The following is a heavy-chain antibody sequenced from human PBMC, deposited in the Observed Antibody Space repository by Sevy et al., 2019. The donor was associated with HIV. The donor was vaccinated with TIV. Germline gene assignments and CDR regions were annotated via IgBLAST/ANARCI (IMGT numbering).Heavy chain of an antibody. V-gene: IGHV3-33*01. CDR3: ARDKDYSNYLPDY. Sequence: GGSLRLSCAASGFTFSSHGMHWVRQAPGKGLEWVAVIWYDGSNKYYADSVKGRFTISRDNSKSTLFLQINSLRAEDTALYFCARDKDYSNYLPDYWGQGTLVTVSS. D-gene: IGHD4-4*01. CDR2: IWYDGSNK. CDR1: GFTFSSHG. J-gene: IGHJ4*02.